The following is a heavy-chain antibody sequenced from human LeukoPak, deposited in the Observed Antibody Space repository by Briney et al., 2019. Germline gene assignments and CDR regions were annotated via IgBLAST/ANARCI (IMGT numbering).Heavy chain of an antibody. CDR3: VKDAQRGFDYSNSLQN. V-gene: IGHV3-33*06. CDR2: IWSDGSDK. CDR1: GFTFSHYG. J-gene: IGHJ1*01. Sequence: GGSLRLSCSASGFTFSHYGMHWFRQAPGAGLEWVAVIWSDGSDKYYAKSVKGRFTISRDNSKNSLSLQMNSLRAEDTAVYYCVKDAQRGFDYSNSLQNWGQGILVTVSS. D-gene: IGHD4-11*01.